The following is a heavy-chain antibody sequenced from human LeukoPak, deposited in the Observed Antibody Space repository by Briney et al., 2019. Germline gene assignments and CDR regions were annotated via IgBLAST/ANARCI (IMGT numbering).Heavy chain of an antibody. D-gene: IGHD3-3*01. J-gene: IGHJ4*02. CDR1: GFTVSSNY. V-gene: IGHV3-66*01. CDR3: ARSPYDFWSGYYFDY. Sequence: PGGSLRLSCAASGFTVSSNYMSWVRQAPGKGLEWVSVIYSGGSTYYADSVKGRFTISRDNSKNTLYLQMNSLRAEDTAVYYCARSPYDFWSGYYFDYWGQGTLVTVSS. CDR2: IYSGGST.